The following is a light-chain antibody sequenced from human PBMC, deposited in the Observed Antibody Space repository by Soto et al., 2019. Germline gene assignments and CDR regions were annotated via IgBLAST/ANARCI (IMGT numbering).Light chain of an antibody. J-gene: IGKJ1*01. Sequence: DIQMTQSPSTLCASVGDRVTIACRTSQSISVWLAWYQQKPGKAPKLLMYDASRLESGVPSRFSGSGSRKEFTLTISSLQPDDFATYYCQQYNTYPWTFGQGTKVEVK. CDR2: DAS. CDR1: QSISVW. CDR3: QQYNTYPWT. V-gene: IGKV1-5*01.